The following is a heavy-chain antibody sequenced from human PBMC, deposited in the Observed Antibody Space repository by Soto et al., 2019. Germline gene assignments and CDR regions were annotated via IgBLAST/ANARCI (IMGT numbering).Heavy chain of an antibody. V-gene: IGHV1-46*01. CDR1: GYTFTNYY. CDR3: ARDGYNLYYFDN. Sequence: QVQLVQSGAEVKKPGASVKVSCKASGYTFTNYYIHWVRQAPGQGLEWMGMINPSGGSINYAQKFQGRVTMTRDTSTSTVYMELSSLRSEDTAVYYCARDGYNLYYFDNWGQGTLVTVSS. CDR2: INPSGGSI. J-gene: IGHJ4*02. D-gene: IGHD5-12*01.